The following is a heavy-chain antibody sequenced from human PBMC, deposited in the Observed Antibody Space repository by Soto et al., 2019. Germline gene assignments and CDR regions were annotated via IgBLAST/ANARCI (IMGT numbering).Heavy chain of an antibody. CDR3: ARGDVVRGVITYYYYGMDV. Sequence: GASVKVSCKASGYTFTSYAMHWVRQAPGQRLEWMGWINAGNGNTKYSQKFQGRVTITRDTSASTAYMELSSLRSEDTAVYYCARGDVVRGVITYYYYGMDVWGQATTVTVSS. V-gene: IGHV1-3*01. CDR2: INAGNGNT. J-gene: IGHJ6*02. D-gene: IGHD3-10*01. CDR1: GYTFTSYA.